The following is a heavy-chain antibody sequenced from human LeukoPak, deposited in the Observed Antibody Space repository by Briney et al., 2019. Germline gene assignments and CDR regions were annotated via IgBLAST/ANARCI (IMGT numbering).Heavy chain of an antibody. Sequence: ASVKVSCKVSGYTLTELSMHWVRQAPGKGLEWMGSFDPEDGETIYAQKFQGRVTMTEDTSTDTAYMELSSLRSEDTAVYYCATGRYYDSSGYYRLKIIGHFDYWGQGTLVTVSS. J-gene: IGHJ4*02. CDR1: GYTLTELS. D-gene: IGHD3-22*01. CDR2: FDPEDGET. V-gene: IGHV1-24*01. CDR3: ATGRYYDSSGYYRLKIIGHFDY.